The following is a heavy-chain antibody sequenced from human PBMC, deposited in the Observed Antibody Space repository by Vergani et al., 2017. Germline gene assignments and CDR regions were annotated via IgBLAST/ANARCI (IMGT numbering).Heavy chain of an antibody. CDR2: IYYSGST. CDR1: GASIRSSNYY. V-gene: IGHV4-39*01. CDR3: ARHSTVEWLVKLGWIDP. D-gene: IGHD6-19*01. J-gene: IGHJ5*02. Sequence: QLQLQESGPGLVKPSATLSLTCSVSGASIRSSNYYWGWIRQPPGKGLDCIASIYYSGSTYYNPSLKSRVTISVDTSKNQFSLKLSSVTAADTAVYFCARHSTVEWLVKLGWIDPWGQGILVTVSS.